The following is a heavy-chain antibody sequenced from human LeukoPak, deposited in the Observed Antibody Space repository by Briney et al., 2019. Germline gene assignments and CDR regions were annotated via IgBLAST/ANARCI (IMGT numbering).Heavy chain of an antibody. J-gene: IGHJ4*02. V-gene: IGHV1-46*01. CDR1: GYTFTSYY. D-gene: IGHD6-13*01. CDR3: ARWDRSSWYVDY. Sequence: ASVKVSCKASGYTFTSYYMHWVRQAPGQGLEWMGIINPSGGSTSYAQKFQGRVTITRNTSISTAYMELSSLRSEDTAVYYCARWDRSSWYVDYWGQGTLVTVSS. CDR2: INPSGGST.